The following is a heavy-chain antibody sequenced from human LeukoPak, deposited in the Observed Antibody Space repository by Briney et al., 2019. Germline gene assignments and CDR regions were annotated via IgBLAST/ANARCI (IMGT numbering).Heavy chain of an antibody. CDR3: ARYHIYYYYMDV. V-gene: IGHV1-18*01. D-gene: IGHD2-2*01. J-gene: IGHJ6*03. Sequence: ASVKVSCRASGYTFTSYGISWVRQAPGQGLEWMGWISAYNGNTNYAQKLQGRVTMTTDTSTSTAYMELRSLRSDDTAVYYCARYHIYYYYMDVWGKGTTVTVSS. CDR1: GYTFTSYG. CDR2: ISAYNGNT.